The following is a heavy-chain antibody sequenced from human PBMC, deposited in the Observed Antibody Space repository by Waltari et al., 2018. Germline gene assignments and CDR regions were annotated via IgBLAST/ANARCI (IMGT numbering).Heavy chain of an antibody. CDR2: VFYNGDT. Sequence: QVQLQESGPGLLKPSETLSLTCSVSGGSITSSNYDWGWIRQPPGKGLEWIGSVFYNGDTYYNPSLKSRVTVSVDTSKNQVSLKLSSVTAADTAVYYCTRASIFGVALDAFDLWGQGTMVSVSS. D-gene: IGHD3-3*01. CDR3: TRASIFGVALDAFDL. V-gene: IGHV4-39*01. J-gene: IGHJ3*01. CDR1: GGSITSSNYD.